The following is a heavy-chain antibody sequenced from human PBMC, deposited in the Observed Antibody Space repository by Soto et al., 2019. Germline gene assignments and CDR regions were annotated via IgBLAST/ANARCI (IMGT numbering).Heavy chain of an antibody. D-gene: IGHD4-17*01. CDR2: ISAYSGNT. J-gene: IGHJ4*01. CDR3: ARVVKAGDYGDYGRYYFDY. Sequence: QVQLVQSGAEVKKPGASVKVSCKASGYTFTTYGITWVRQAPGQGLEWMGWISAYSGNTNYAQKLQGRLPVTTDTSKNTAYRDLRSLRSDDTAVYYCARVVKAGDYGDYGRYYFDYWGHGTLVTVSS. CDR1: GYTFTTYG. V-gene: IGHV1-18*04.